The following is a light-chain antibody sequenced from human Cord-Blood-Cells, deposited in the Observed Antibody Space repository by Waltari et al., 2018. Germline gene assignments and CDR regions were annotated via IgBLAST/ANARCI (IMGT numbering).Light chain of an antibody. J-gene: IGKJ2*03. CDR2: AAS. CDR3: QQSYSTPYS. V-gene: IGKV1-39*01. CDR1: QSISSY. Sequence: DIQMTQSPSSLSASVGDRVTITCRASQSISSYLNWYQQKPGKAPKLLIYAASSLQSGVPSRFSGSGAVTDFTLTISSLQPEDCATYYCQQSYSTPYSFSQGTKLEIK.